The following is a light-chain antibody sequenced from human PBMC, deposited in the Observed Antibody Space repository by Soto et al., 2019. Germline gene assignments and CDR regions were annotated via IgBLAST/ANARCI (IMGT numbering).Light chain of an antibody. CDR2: GAS. CDR3: QQYGSSPVT. Sequence: EIVLTQSPGTLSLSPGERATLSCRASQSVSSSYLAWYQQKPGQAPRLLIYGASSRATGIPDRFSGSGSGTDFTLTISRLESEDFAVYFCQQYGSSPVTFGQGTRLEIK. J-gene: IGKJ5*01. CDR1: QSVSSSY. V-gene: IGKV3-20*01.